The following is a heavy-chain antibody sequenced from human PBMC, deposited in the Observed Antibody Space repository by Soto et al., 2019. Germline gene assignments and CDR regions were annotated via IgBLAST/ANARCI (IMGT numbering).Heavy chain of an antibody. CDR3: AKDRWLRYYYYGMDV. CDR2: ISYDGSRQ. Sequence: PGGSLRLSCAVSGFRFSSYGMHWVRQAPGKGLEWVALISYDGSRQYYADSVKGRFTISRDNSKNTLYLQMNSLRAEDTAVYYWAKDRWLRYYYYGMDVWGQGTTVTVSS. D-gene: IGHD5-12*01. J-gene: IGHJ6*02. V-gene: IGHV3-30*18. CDR1: GFRFSSYG.